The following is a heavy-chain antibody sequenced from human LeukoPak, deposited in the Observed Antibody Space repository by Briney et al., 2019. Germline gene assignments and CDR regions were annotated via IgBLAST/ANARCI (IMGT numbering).Heavy chain of an antibody. V-gene: IGHV4-39*01. D-gene: IGHD6-13*01. J-gene: IGHJ4*02. CDR3: ARQPEIYSSSPN. CDR2: IYYSGST. Sequence: PSETLSLTCTVSGGSISSSRYYWGWIRQPPGKGLEWIGTIYYSGSTYYNPSLKSRVTISVDTSKNQFSLKLSSVTAADTAVYYCARQPEIYSSSPNWGQGTLVTVSS. CDR1: GGSISSSRYY.